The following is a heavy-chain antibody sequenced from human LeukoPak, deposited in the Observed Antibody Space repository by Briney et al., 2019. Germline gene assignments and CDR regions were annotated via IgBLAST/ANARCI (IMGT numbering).Heavy chain of an antibody. V-gene: IGHV4-61*03. D-gene: IGHD5-12*01. J-gene: IGHJ4*02. CDR2: VDHTGST. CDR3: ARDGSGYDY. Sequence: SETLSLTCAVSGGSISSGGYSWTWIRQPPGKGLEWIGYVDHTGSTNFNPSLNGRVSISRDTTKNLFSLRLRSVTAADTAVYYCARDGSGYDYWGQGTLVTVSS. CDR1: GGSISSGGYS.